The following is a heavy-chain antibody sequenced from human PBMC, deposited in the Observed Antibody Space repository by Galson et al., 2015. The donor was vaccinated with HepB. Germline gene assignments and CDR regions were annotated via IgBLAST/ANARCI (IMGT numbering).Heavy chain of an antibody. J-gene: IGHJ4*02. Sequence: QSGAEVKKPGESLKISCKGSGHSFTSYWIGWVRQMPGKGLEWMGIIYPGDYDTRYSPSFQGQVTISADKSISTAYLQWSSLKASDTAIYYCASKMYISSWYLKGAIDYWGQGTLFTVSS. V-gene: IGHV5-51*03. D-gene: IGHD6-13*01. CDR2: IYPGDYDT. CDR3: ASKMYISSWYLKGAIDY. CDR1: GHSFTSYW.